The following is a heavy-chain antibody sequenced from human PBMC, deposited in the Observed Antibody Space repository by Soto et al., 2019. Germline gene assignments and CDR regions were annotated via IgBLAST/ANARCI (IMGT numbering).Heavy chain of an antibody. D-gene: IGHD2-15*01. CDR3: TTDSTQTFCDGGPCYSVLTKIHDS. Sequence: GGSLRLSCAVSGFTFNNGWMSWVRQAPGKGLEWVGRIKSKAAGGTTDYSAPVQGRFTISRDDSKNTVHLHMNSLKTEDTAVYYCTTDSTQTFCDGGPCYSVLTKIHDSWGQGTLVTVSS. CDR1: GFTFNNGW. J-gene: IGHJ4*02. CDR2: IKSKAAGGTT. V-gene: IGHV3-15*01.